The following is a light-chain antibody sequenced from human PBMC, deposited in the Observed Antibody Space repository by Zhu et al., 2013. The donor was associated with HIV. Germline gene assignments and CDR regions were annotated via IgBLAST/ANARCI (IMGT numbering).Light chain of an antibody. Sequence: EIVLTQSPGTLSLSPGERATLSCRASQSVTSNYFAWYQQKPGQAPRLLIYAVSSRATGIPDRFSGSGSGTDFTLTISRLEPEDVAVYYCEQHGNSPWTFGQGPRWKSN. CDR3: EQHGNSPWT. V-gene: IGKV3-20*01. CDR1: QSVTSNY. J-gene: IGKJ1*01. CDR2: AVS.